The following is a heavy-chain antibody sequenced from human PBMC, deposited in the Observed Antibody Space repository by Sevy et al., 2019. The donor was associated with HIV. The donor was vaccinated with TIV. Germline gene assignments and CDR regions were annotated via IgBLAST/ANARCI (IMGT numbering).Heavy chain of an antibody. D-gene: IGHD3-22*01. J-gene: IGHJ4*02. Sequence: GGSLRLSCAASGFTFSSYGMHWVRQAPGKGLEWVAVISYDGSNKYYADSVKGRFTISRDNSKNTLYLQMNSLRAEDTDVFYCAKADSQGPYYYDSSGYFDYWGQGTLVTVSS. V-gene: IGHV3-30*18. CDR1: GFTFSSYG. CDR3: AKADSQGPYYYDSSGYFDY. CDR2: ISYDGSNK.